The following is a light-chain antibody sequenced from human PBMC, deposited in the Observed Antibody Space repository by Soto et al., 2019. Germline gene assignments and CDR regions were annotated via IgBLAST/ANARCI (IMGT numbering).Light chain of an antibody. J-gene: IGKJ4*01. CDR2: GAS. CDR3: QQYGSPAT. V-gene: IGKV3-20*01. CDR1: QSVSSSY. Sequence: EIVLTQSPGTLSLSQGERATLSCRASQSVSSSYLAWYQQKPGQAPRLLIYGASSRATGIPDRFSGSGSGTDFTLTISRLEPEDFAVYYCQQYGSPATFGGGTKV.